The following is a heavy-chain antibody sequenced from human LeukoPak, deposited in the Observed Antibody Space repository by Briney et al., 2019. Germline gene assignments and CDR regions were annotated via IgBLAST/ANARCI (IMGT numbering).Heavy chain of an antibody. CDR1: GFTFSSYG. J-gene: IGHJ6*02. Sequence: KSGGSLRLPCAASGFTFSSYGMHWVRQAPGKGLEWVAVISYDGSNKYYADSVKGRFTISRDNSKNTLYLQMNSLRAEDTAVYYCATLSPLTVNYYYYGMDVWGQGTTVTVSS. CDR2: ISYDGSNK. D-gene: IGHD4-17*01. V-gene: IGHV3-30*03. CDR3: ATLSPLTVNYYYYGMDV.